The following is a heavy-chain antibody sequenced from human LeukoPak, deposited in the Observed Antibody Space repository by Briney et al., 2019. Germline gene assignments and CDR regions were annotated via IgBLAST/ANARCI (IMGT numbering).Heavy chain of an antibody. CDR3: ARTRVEMAPNFDY. D-gene: IGHD5-24*01. V-gene: IGHV4-61*02. Sequence: SETLSLTCTVSGGSISSGSYYWSWIRQPAGKGLEWIRRIYTSGSTNYNPSLKSRVTISVDTSKNQFSLKLSSVTAADTAVYYCARTRVEMAPNFDYWGQGTLVTVSS. CDR1: GGSISSGSYY. J-gene: IGHJ4*02. CDR2: IYTSGST.